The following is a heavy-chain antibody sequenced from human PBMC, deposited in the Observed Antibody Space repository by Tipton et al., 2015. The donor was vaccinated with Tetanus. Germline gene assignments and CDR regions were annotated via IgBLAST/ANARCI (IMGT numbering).Heavy chain of an antibody. J-gene: IGHJ2*01. CDR3: ARSPKRMRYFDL. V-gene: IGHV3-7*01. Sequence: SLRLSCAASGFTFSDYWISWLRQAPGKGLEWVANIRYDGSEKFYVDSLKGRFTISRDNAKNSLYLQMNSLRAEDMAVYYCARSPKRMRYFDLWGRGTPVTVSS. CDR2: IRYDGSEK. D-gene: IGHD2-15*01. CDR1: GFTFSDYW.